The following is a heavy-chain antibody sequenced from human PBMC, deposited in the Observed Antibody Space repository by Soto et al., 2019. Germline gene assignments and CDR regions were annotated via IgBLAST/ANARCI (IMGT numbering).Heavy chain of an antibody. Sequence: QVQLRESGPRLVKPSETLSLTCTVSGSSMSPYFWSWIRQSPGKGLEWIGYIYYSGTTNYNPSFKSRVTTLLDTSKNQFSLKLVSLTAADTAFYYCARGRGGTYDAFDIWGPGALVTVSS. V-gene: IGHV4-59*01. J-gene: IGHJ3*02. CDR2: IYYSGTT. CDR1: GSSMSPYF. D-gene: IGHD1-26*01. CDR3: ARGRGGTYDAFDI.